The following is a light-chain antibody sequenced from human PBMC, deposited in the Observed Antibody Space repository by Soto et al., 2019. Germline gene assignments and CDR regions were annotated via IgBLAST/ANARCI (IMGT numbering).Light chain of an antibody. CDR3: QHYDSLPIT. CDR2: GAS. J-gene: IGKJ5*01. CDR1: QSVSSSY. Sequence: EIVMTQSPATLSVSPGERATLSCRASQSVSSSYLAWYQQNPGQPPRLLIYGASSRATGIPDRFSGSGSGTDFTLTISRLEPEDFAVFYCQHYDSLPITFGQGTRLEIK. V-gene: IGKV3-20*01.